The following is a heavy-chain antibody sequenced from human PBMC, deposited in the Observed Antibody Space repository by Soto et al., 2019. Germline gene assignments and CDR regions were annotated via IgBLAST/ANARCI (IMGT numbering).Heavy chain of an antibody. Sequence: GGSLRLSCAASGFTFSSYGMHWVRQAPGKGLEWVAVISYDGSNKYYADSVKGRFTISRDNSKNTLYLQMNSLRAEDTAVYYCAKDPSITEYYYDSSGTPGHRDDYWGQGTLVTVSS. J-gene: IGHJ4*02. CDR1: GFTFSSYG. CDR3: AKDPSITEYYYDSSGTPGHRDDY. CDR2: ISYDGSNK. D-gene: IGHD3-22*01. V-gene: IGHV3-30*18.